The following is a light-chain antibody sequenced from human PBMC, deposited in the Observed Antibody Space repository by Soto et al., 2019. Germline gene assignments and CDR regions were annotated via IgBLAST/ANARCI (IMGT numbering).Light chain of an antibody. CDR1: QSVSSN. CDR2: GAS. CDR3: QQYYNWPRT. V-gene: IGKV3-15*01. J-gene: IGKJ1*01. Sequence: EIVMTQSPATLSVSPGERATLSCRASQSVSSNLAWYQHKPGQAPRLLVYGASTRASGIPDRFSGSGSGTEFTLSISSLQSEDFAVYYCQQYYNWPRTLGQATKVDIK.